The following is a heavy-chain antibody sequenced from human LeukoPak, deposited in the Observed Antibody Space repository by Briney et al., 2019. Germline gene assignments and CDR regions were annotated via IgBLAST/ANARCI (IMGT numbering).Heavy chain of an antibody. Sequence: SETLSLTCTVSGGSISSSSYYWGWIRQPPGKGLEWIGSIYYSGSTYYNPSLKSRVTISVDTSKNQFSLKLSSVTAADTAVYYCARRPGFGELIWFDPWGQGTLVTVSS. CDR2: IYYSGST. J-gene: IGHJ5*02. V-gene: IGHV4-39*01. D-gene: IGHD3-10*01. CDR1: GGSISSSSYY. CDR3: ARRPGFGELIWFDP.